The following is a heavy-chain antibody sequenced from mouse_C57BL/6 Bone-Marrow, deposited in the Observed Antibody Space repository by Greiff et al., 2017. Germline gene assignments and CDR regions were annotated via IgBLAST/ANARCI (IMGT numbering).Heavy chain of an antibody. J-gene: IGHJ3*01. CDR1: GFNIKDDY. CDR3: TTGYYDSSSPFAY. V-gene: IGHV14-4*01. D-gene: IGHD1-1*01. Sequence: VQLQQSGAELVRPGASVKLSCTASGFNIKDDYMHWVKQRPEQGLEWIGWIDPENGDTEYASKFQGKATITADTSSNTAYLPLSSLTSEDTAVYYCTTGYYDSSSPFAYWGQGTLVTVSA. CDR2: IDPENGDT.